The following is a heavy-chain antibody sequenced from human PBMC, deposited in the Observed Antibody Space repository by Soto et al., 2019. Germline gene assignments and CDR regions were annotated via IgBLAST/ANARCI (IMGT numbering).Heavy chain of an antibody. CDR1: GASINSGGHY. J-gene: IGHJ4*02. CDR2: IHYSGST. Sequence: PSETLSVTCTFSGASINSGGHYWIWIRQHPGKGLEWIGCIHYSGSTHYNASLKSRLTMSVDTSKNQFSLKLSSVTAADTAVYYCARHFVAVVIKGWGYWGQGTLVTVSS. D-gene: IGHD3-22*01. V-gene: IGHV4-31*03. CDR3: ARHFVAVVIKGWGY.